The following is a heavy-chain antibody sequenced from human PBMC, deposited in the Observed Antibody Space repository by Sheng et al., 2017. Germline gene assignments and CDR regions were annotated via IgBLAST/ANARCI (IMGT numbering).Heavy chain of an antibody. D-gene: IGHD2-15*01. Sequence: QVQLQESGPGLVKPSETLSLTCTVSGYSISSGYYWAGSGSPRGKGLEWIGSIYHSGSTYYNPSLKSRVTISVDTSKNQFSLKLSSVTAADTAVYYCASQQLLLNWFDPWGPGNPGPPSPQ. V-gene: IGHV4-38-2*02. J-gene: IGHJ5*02. CDR3: ASQQLLLNWFDP. CDR2: IYHSGST. CDR1: GYSISSGYY.